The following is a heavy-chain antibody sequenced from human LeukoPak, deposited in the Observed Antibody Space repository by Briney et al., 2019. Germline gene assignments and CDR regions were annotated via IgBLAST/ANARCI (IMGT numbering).Heavy chain of an antibody. CDR2: IWYDGSNK. CDR1: GFTFSSYG. Sequence: GGSLRLSCAASGFTFSSYGMHWVRQAPGKGLEWVAVIWYDGSNKYYADSVKGRFTISRDNSKNTLYLQMNSLRAEDTAVYYCARDPNPTTYYYDSSGYNWFDLWGQGTLVTVSS. D-gene: IGHD3-22*01. J-gene: IGHJ5*02. CDR3: ARDPNPTTYYYDSSGYNWFDL. V-gene: IGHV3-33*08.